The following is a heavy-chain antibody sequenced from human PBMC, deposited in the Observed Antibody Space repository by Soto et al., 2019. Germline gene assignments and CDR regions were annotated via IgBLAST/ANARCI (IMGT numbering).Heavy chain of an antibody. CDR2: IGTAGDT. CDR1: GFTFSSYD. J-gene: IGHJ6*02. V-gene: IGHV3-13*01. D-gene: IGHD3-9*01. Sequence: EVQLVESGGGLVQPGGSLRLSCAASGFTFSSYDMHWVRQATGKGLEWVSAIGTAGDTYYPGSVKGRFTISRENAKNSLYLQMNSLRAGDTAVYYCARGAYYDILTGYRLDMDVWGQGTTVTVSS. CDR3: ARGAYYDILTGYRLDMDV.